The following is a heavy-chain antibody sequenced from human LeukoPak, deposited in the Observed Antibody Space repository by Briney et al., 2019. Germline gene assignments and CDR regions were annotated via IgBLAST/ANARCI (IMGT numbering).Heavy chain of an antibody. Sequence: GGSLRLSCAASEFSFSIYSMNWVRQAPGKGPEWVSSISSSGNYIEYADSVKGRITISRDNAKNSLYLQMNSLRVEDTAVYYCASSGCTSCSYDYWGQGTLVTVSS. D-gene: IGHD2-2*01. CDR3: ASSGCTSCSYDY. CDR1: EFSFSIYS. J-gene: IGHJ4*02. V-gene: IGHV3-21*01. CDR2: ISSSGNYI.